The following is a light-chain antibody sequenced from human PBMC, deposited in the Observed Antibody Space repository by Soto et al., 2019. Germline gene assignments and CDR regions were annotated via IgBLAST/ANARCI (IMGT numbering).Light chain of an antibody. V-gene: IGLV2-18*02. CDR3: NSYTISGTYV. CDR2: EGS. CDR1: SSDIGSYNG. J-gene: IGLJ1*01. Sequence: QSALTQPPSVSGSPGQSVTISCTGTSSDIGSYNGVSWYQQPPGTAPKLILYEGSTRPSGVPDRFSGSKSGNTASLTISGLQAEDEADYYCNSYTISGTYVFGTGNKVTVL.